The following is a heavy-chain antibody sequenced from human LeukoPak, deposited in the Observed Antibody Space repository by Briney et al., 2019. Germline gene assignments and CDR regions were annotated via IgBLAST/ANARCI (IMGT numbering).Heavy chain of an antibody. CDR2: INPNSGGT. Sequence: ASGKVSCKASGYTFTSYDINWVRQATGQGLECMGWINPNSGGTNYAQKFQGRVTMTRDTSISTSYMELRRLRSDDTALYYCARDYYDSSGKDSAAFDIWGQGTMVTVSS. CDR1: GYTFTSYD. D-gene: IGHD3-22*01. V-gene: IGHV1-2*02. J-gene: IGHJ3*02. CDR3: ARDYYDSSGKDSAAFDI.